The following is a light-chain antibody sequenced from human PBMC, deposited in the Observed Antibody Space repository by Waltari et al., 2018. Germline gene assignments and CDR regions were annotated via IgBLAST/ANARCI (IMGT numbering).Light chain of an antibody. Sequence: EAMMTQSPATLSVSPGDSATLSCRASQRVSNNVAWFQQKPGQAPSLLIYDASTRATGVPARFSGSGSGTEFTLTISSLQTEDFAVYYCQQYNNWPLYTFGQGTKLEIK. CDR3: QQYNNWPLYT. CDR2: DAS. V-gene: IGKV3-15*01. J-gene: IGKJ2*01. CDR1: QRVSNN.